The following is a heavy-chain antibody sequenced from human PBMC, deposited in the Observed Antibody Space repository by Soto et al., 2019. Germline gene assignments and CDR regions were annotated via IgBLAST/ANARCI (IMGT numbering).Heavy chain of an antibody. CDR2: INHGGTT. CDR1: GGSIFSSHNF. V-gene: IGHV4-39*01. D-gene: IGHD3-10*01. Sequence: QLQLQESGPGLVKPSETLSLTCTVSGGSIFSSHNFWGWIRQPPGKGLEWIGSINHGGTTYYNPSPLSRVTISVDTSKSQLSLKLTSVTVADTAIYSFARQIGFGRWYFDVWGRGTLVTVSS. J-gene: IGHJ2*01. CDR3: ARQIGFGRWYFDV.